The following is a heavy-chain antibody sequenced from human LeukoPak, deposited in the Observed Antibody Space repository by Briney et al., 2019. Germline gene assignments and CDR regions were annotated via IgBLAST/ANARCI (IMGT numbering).Heavy chain of an antibody. V-gene: IGHV3-48*04. CDR3: ARVYNYGSGRFRGREYNWFDP. J-gene: IGHJ5*02. CDR2: LSGSGFTV. CDR1: GFTFSSYA. Sequence: QAGGSLRLSCAASGFTFSSYAMTWIRQAPGKGLEWVSSLSGSGFTVYYADSVRGRFTISRDNAMDSLYLQMNSLRADDTAVYYCARVYNYGSGRFRGREYNWFDPWGQGTLVTVSS. D-gene: IGHD3-10*01.